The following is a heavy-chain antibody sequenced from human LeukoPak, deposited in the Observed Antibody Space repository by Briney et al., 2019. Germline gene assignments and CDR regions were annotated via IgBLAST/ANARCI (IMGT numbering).Heavy chain of an antibody. CDR3: ARANYYDTSGYSRGAFDI. CDR1: GGSISSGSYY. CDR2: IYTSGST. V-gene: IGHV4-61*02. D-gene: IGHD3-22*01. J-gene: IGHJ3*02. Sequence: SETLSLTCTVSGGSISSGSYYWSWVRQPAGKGLEWIGRIYTSGSTNYNPSLKSRVTISVDTSKNQFSLKLSSVTAADTAVYYCARANYYDTSGYSRGAFDIWGQGTMVTVSS.